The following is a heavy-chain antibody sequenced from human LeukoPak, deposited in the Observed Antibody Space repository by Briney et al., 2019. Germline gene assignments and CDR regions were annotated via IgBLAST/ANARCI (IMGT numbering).Heavy chain of an antibody. CDR3: AKDAYRYYDSSDYYRPYYLDY. J-gene: IGHJ4*02. Sequence: GGSLRLSCSASGFTFTSYPMTWVRQAPGKGLEWVSSVSGSAGRTYYADSVKGRFTISRDNSKNTLYLQMNSMRAEDTAVYYCAKDAYRYYDSSDYYRPYYLDYWGQGTRVTVSS. CDR1: GFTFTSYP. CDR2: VSGSAGRT. D-gene: IGHD3-22*01. V-gene: IGHV3-23*01.